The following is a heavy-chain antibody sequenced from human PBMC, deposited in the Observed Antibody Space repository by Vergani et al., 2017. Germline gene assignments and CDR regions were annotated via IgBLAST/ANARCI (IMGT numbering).Heavy chain of an antibody. V-gene: IGHV3-7*01. CDR3: ARINYYGSSGYSLTRWHNWFDP. J-gene: IGHJ5*02. CDR1: GFIFSHYW. D-gene: IGHD3-22*01. CDR2: INQDGSEK. Sequence: EVQLVESGGGLVQPGGSLRLSCAASGFIFSHYWMSWVRQAPGKGLEWVANINQDGSEKYYVDSVKGRFTISRDNAKNSLYLQMNSLRAEDTALYYCARINYYGSSGYSLTRWHNWFDPWGQGTLITFSP.